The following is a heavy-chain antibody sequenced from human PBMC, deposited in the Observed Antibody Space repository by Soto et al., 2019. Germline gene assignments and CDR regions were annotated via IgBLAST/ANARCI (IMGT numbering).Heavy chain of an antibody. D-gene: IGHD5-18*01. CDR3: ARDQFDSYGPKGGLDY. CDR2: ISAYNGNT. J-gene: IGHJ4*02. V-gene: IGHV1-18*01. Sequence: QVQLVQSGAEVKKPGASVKVSCKASGYTFTSYGISWVLQAPGQGLAWMGWISAYNGNTNYAQKLQGRVTMTTDTSTSTAYMEPRSLRSDDTAVYYCARDQFDSYGPKGGLDYWGQGTLVTVSS. CDR1: GYTFTSYG.